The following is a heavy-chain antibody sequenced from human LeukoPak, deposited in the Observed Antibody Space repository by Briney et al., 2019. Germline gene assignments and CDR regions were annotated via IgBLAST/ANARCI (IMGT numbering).Heavy chain of an antibody. Sequence: GASVKVSCKASGYTFTGYYMHWVRQAPGQGLEWMGWINPNSGDTNYAQKFQGRVTMTRDTSISTAYMELSRLRSDDTAVYYCARVDQLDAFDIWGQGTMVTVSS. V-gene: IGHV1-2*02. CDR3: ARVDQLDAFDI. CDR2: INPNSGDT. CDR1: GYTFTGYY. D-gene: IGHD2-2*01. J-gene: IGHJ3*02.